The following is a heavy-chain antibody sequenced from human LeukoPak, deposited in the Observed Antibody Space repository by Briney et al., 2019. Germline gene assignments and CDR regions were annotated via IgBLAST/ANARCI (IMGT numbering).Heavy chain of an antibody. V-gene: IGHV4-59*01. Sequence: PSETLSLTRTVSGGSISSYFWSWIRQPPGKGLEWIGYIYYRGSTNYNPSLKSRVTISVDTSKNHFSLNLSSVTAADTAVYYCARDWGSSGGLGVGYWGQGALVTVSS. CDR2: IYYRGST. CDR3: ARDWGSSGGLGVGY. D-gene: IGHD6-19*01. CDR1: GGSISSYF. J-gene: IGHJ4*02.